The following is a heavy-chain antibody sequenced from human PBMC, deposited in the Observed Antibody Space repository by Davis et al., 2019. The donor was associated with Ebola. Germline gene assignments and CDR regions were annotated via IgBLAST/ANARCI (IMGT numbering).Heavy chain of an antibody. CDR1: GGSFGGYY. CDR2: INHSGST. Sequence: SEPLSLTCAVYGGSFGGYYWSWIRQPPGKGLEWIGEINHSGSTNYNPSLKSRVTISVDTSKNQFSLKLRSVTAADTAVYYCARHGGGSGYDYWGQGTLVTVSS. D-gene: IGHD5-12*01. CDR3: ARHGGGSGYDY. J-gene: IGHJ4*02. V-gene: IGHV4-34*01.